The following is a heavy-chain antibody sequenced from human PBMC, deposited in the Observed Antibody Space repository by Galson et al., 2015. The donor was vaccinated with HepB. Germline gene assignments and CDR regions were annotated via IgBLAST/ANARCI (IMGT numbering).Heavy chain of an antibody. J-gene: IGHJ2*01. CDR1: GFTFDDYA. CDR2: ISWNSGSI. V-gene: IGHV3-9*01. D-gene: IGHD3-3*01. CDR3: ARDIQVTIPGWYFDL. Sequence: SLRLSCAASGFTFDDYAMHWVRQAPGEGLEWVSGISWNSGSIGYAGSVEGRFTISRDNAKNSLYLQMNSLRAEDTALYYCARDIQVTIPGWYFDLWGRGTLVTVSS.